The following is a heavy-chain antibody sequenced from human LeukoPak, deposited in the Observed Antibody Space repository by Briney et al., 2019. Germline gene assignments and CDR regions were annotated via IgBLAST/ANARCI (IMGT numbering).Heavy chain of an antibody. J-gene: IGHJ4*02. V-gene: IGHV4-59*08. CDR3: ARVGAHDFWSGYYRPFDY. CDR1: GGSISSYY. D-gene: IGHD3-3*01. Sequence: SETLSLTCTVSGGSISSYYWSWIRQPPGKGLEWIGYIYYSGSTNYSPSLKSRVTISVDTSKNQFSLKLSSVTAADTAVYYCARVGAHDFWSGYYRPFDYWGQGTLVTVSS. CDR2: IYYSGST.